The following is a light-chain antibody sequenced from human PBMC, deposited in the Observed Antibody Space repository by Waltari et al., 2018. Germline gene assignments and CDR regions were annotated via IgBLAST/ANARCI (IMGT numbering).Light chain of an antibody. CDR1: TSDVGGYNF. Sequence: QSALTQPASVSGSPGQSITISCPGTTSDVGGYNFVSWYQQHPGIAPKLMIYDVNKRPSGVSNRFSGSKSGNTASLTISGLQAEDEADYYCSSYTSSATYVFGAGTKVTVL. CDR2: DVN. J-gene: IGLJ1*01. CDR3: SSYTSSATYV. V-gene: IGLV2-14*01.